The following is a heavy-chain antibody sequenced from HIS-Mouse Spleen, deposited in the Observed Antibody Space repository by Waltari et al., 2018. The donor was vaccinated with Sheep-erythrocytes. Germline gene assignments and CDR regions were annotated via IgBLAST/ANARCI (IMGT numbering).Heavy chain of an antibody. J-gene: IGHJ4*02. D-gene: IGHD1-26*01. V-gene: IGHV3-30*18. CDR3: AKPVGATTAFDY. CDR2: ISYDGSNK. Sequence: LRLSCAASGFTFSSYGMHWVRQAPGKGLEWVAVISYDGSNKYYADSVKGRFTISRNNSKNTLYLQMNSLRAEDTAVYYCAKPVGATTAFDYWGQGTLVTVSS. CDR1: GFTFSSYG.